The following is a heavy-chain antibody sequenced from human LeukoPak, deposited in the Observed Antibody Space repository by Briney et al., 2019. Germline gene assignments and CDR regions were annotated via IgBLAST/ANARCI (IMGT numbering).Heavy chain of an antibody. D-gene: IGHD3-10*01. Sequence: SETLSLTCAVYGGSFSGYYWSWIRQPPGKGLEWIGEINHSGSTNYNPSLKSRVTISVDTSKNQFSLKLSSVTAADTAVYYCARRSSFRGIVRGVSPKDWVYYFDYWGQGTPVTVSS. CDR1: GGSFSGYY. CDR2: INHSGST. J-gene: IGHJ4*02. CDR3: ARRSSFRGIVRGVSPKDWVYYFDY. V-gene: IGHV4-34*01.